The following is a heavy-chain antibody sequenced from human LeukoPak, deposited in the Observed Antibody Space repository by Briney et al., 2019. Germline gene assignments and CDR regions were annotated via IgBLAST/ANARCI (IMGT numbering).Heavy chain of an antibody. J-gene: IGHJ5*02. V-gene: IGHV5-51*01. CDR3: ARRPYDFQGNWFDP. D-gene: IGHD3-3*01. CDR1: GYTFSNYW. CDR2: IYPGDSDT. Sequence: GESLKISCKGSGYTFSNYWIGWVRQMPGKGLEWMGIIYPGDSDTRYSPSFQGQVTISADKSISTAYLQWSSLKASDTAMYYCARRPYDFQGNWFDPWGQGTLVTVSS.